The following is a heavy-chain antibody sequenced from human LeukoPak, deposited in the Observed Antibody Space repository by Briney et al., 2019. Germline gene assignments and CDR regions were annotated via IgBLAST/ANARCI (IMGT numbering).Heavy chain of an antibody. J-gene: IGHJ3*02. Sequence: PGRSLRLSCAASGFTFSSYAMHWVRQAPGKGLEWVAVISYDGSSKYYADPVKGRFTISRDNSKNMLYLQMSSLRAEDRAVYYCARVYYDGSGGAFDIWGQGTMVTVS. CDR1: GFTFSSYA. D-gene: IGHD3-22*01. V-gene: IGHV3-30-3*01. CDR2: ISYDGSSK. CDR3: ARVYYDGSGGAFDI.